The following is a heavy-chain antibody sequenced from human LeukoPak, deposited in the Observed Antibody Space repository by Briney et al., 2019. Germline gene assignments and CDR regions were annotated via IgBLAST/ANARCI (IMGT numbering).Heavy chain of an antibody. Sequence: PGGSLRLSCATSGFTFTNYVMSWVRQAPGKGLEWVSAIGGSDGATYYADSVKGRFTISRDNAKNSLYLQMNSLRAEDTAVYYCAMDDSSGYYSIAFDIWGQGTMVTVSS. V-gene: IGHV3-23*01. D-gene: IGHD3-22*01. J-gene: IGHJ3*02. CDR2: IGGSDGAT. CDR1: GFTFTNYV. CDR3: AMDDSSGYYSIAFDI.